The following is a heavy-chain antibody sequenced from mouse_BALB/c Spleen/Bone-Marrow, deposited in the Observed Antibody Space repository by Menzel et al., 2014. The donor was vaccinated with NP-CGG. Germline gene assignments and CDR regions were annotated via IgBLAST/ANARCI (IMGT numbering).Heavy chain of an antibody. CDR2: IRNKANGYTT. CDR3: ARDYSYYFDY. Sequence: EVKLVESGGGLVQPGGFLRLSCATSGFTFTDHYVSWVRQPPGKALEWLGFIRNKANGYTTEYSASVKGRFTISGDNSQSIVYLQMNTLRAEDSATYYCARDYSYYFDYWGQGTTLTVSS. CDR1: GFTFTDHY. V-gene: IGHV7-3*02. J-gene: IGHJ2*01. D-gene: IGHD2-1*01.